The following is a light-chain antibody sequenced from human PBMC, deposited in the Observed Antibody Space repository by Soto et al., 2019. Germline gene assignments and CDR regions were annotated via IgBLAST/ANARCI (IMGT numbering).Light chain of an antibody. Sequence: QSLLTQPASASESPGQSVTISCTGTKNDIGVYDFVSWYQHHPGKAPRLIIYEVVQRPSGVPDRFSGSKSGNTASLTVSGLQAADEAHYFCKSYAGSNTYVFGSGTKVTVL. V-gene: IGLV2-8*01. CDR2: EVV. J-gene: IGLJ1*01. CDR1: KNDIGVYDF. CDR3: KSYAGSNTYV.